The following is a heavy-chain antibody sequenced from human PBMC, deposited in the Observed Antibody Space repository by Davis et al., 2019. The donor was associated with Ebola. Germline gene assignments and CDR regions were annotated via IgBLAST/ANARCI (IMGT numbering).Heavy chain of an antibody. CDR1: GFTFSSYA. D-gene: IGHD5-24*01. CDR2: ISYDGSNK. V-gene: IGHV3-30-3*01. J-gene: IGHJ4*02. CDR3: ARSEDGYNNIDY. Sequence: GESLKISCAASGFTFSSYAMHWVRQAPGKGLEWVAVISYDGSNKYYADSVKGRFTISRDNSKNTLYLQMNSLRAEDTAVYYCARSEDGYNNIDYWGQGTLVTVSS.